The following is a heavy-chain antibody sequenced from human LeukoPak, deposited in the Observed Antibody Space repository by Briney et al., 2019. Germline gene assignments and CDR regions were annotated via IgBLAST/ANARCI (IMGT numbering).Heavy chain of an antibody. Sequence: ALVKVSCKASGYTFTGYYMHWVRQAPGQGLEWMGWINPNSGGTNYAQKFQGRVTMTRDTSISTAYMELSRLSSDDTAVYYCARPHIAMDTAMAWNWFDPWGQGTLVTVSS. CDR1: GYTFTGYY. CDR3: ARPHIAMDTAMAWNWFDP. V-gene: IGHV1-2*02. CDR2: INPNSGGT. D-gene: IGHD5-18*01. J-gene: IGHJ5*02.